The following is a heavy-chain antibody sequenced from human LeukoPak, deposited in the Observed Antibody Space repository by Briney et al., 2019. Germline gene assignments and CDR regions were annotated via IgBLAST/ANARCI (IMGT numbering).Heavy chain of an antibody. CDR2: ISSSSSYI. V-gene: IGHV3-21*01. Sequence: GGSLRLSCAASGFTFSSYSMNWVRQAPGKGLEWASSISSSSSYIYYADSVKGRFTISRDNAKNSLYLQMNSLRAEDTAVYYCARDSYCSGGSCYSDYWGQGTLVTVSS. D-gene: IGHD2-15*01. CDR1: GFTFSSYS. J-gene: IGHJ4*02. CDR3: ARDSYCSGGSCYSDY.